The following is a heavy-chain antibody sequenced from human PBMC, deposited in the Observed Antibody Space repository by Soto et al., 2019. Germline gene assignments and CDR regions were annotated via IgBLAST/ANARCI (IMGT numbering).Heavy chain of an antibody. CDR1: GGTFSRDA. CDR3: SRGVVVVAASQLGWFDP. Sequence: SVKVSCKASGGTFSRDAISWVRQAPGQGLEWMGGIIPMFGTAKYAQKFQGRPTITADESTSTAYMELRSLRSEDTAVYYCSRGVVVVAASQLGWFDPWGQGTLVTVSS. J-gene: IGHJ5*02. V-gene: IGHV1-69*13. D-gene: IGHD2-15*01. CDR2: IIPMFGTA.